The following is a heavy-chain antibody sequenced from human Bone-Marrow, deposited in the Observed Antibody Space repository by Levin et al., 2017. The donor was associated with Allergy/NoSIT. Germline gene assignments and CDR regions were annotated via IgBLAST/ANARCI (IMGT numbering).Heavy chain of an antibody. CDR3: TRAGPNWRIDY. CDR1: GFTVSNSW. D-gene: IGHD7-27*01. J-gene: IGHJ4*02. CDR2: INHDGSST. V-gene: IGHV3-74*03. Sequence: PSETLSLTCAASGFTVSNSWMHWVRQVPGKGLLWVSLINHDGSSTTYADSVKGRFTVSRDAAKNTLYLHMNSLRAEDTGLYYCTRAGPNWRIDYWGQGTLVTVSS.